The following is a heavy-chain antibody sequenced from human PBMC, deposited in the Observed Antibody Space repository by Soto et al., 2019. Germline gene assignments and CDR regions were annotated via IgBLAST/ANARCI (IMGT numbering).Heavy chain of an antibody. CDR3: ARDSSYDFWSGYYYPCFDY. D-gene: IGHD3-3*01. CDR1: GFTFSSYS. Sequence: EVQLVESGGGLVKPGGSLRLSCAASGFTFSSYSMNWVRQAPGKGLEWVSSISSSSSYIYYADSVKGRFTISRDNAKNSLYLQMNSLRAEDTAVYYWARDSSYDFWSGYYYPCFDYWGQGTLVTVSS. J-gene: IGHJ4*02. CDR2: ISSSSSYI. V-gene: IGHV3-21*01.